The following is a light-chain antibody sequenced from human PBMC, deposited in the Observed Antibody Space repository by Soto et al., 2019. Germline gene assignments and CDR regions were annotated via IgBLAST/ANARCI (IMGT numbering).Light chain of an antibody. Sequence: QSALTQPASVSGSPGQSITISCTGTSSDVGGYNYVSWYQQHPGKAPKLMIYDVSNRPSGVSNRFSGSKSGNTASLTISGLQAEDEDDYDCSSYTSSSTLLYVFGTGTKVTVL. CDR3: SSYTSSSTLLYV. V-gene: IGLV2-14*01. J-gene: IGLJ1*01. CDR1: SSDVGGYNY. CDR2: DVS.